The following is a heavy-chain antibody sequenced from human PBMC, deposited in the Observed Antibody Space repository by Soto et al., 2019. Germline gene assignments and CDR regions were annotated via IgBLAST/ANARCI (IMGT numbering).Heavy chain of an antibody. CDR1: GGTFSSYT. CDR2: IIPILGIA. J-gene: IGHJ4*02. V-gene: IGHV1-69*02. D-gene: IGHD3-3*01. Sequence: GASVKVSCKASGGTFSSYTISWVRQAPGQGLEWMGRIIPILGIANYAQKFQGRVTVTADKSTSTAYMELSSLRSEDTAVYYCASYYDFSSRIDYWGQGTLVTVSS. CDR3: ASYYDFSSRIDY.